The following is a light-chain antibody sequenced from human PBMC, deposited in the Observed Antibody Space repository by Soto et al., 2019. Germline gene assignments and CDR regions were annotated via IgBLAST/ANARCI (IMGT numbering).Light chain of an antibody. V-gene: IGKV3D-15*01. Sequence: EIVMTQSAATLSVSPGEGATLSCRASQNVSSNLAWYQQKPGQAPRLLIYGASTRATGVPVRFSGSGSRTEFTLTISSLQSEDFAVYYCQQYNNWPSFTFGQGTKLEIK. J-gene: IGKJ2*01. CDR2: GAS. CDR3: QQYNNWPSFT. CDR1: QNVSSN.